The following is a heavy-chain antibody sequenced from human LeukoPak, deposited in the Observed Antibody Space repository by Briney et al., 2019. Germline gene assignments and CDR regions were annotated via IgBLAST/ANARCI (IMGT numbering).Heavy chain of an antibody. Sequence: SETLSLTCTISGGSISSSSYYWGWIRQPPGKGLEWVGSIYYSGSTYYNPSLKSRVTISVDTSKNQFSLKLSSVTAADTAVYYCARGRIAAAGPYNWFDPWGQGTLVTVSS. D-gene: IGHD6-13*01. V-gene: IGHV4-39*07. CDR2: IYYSGST. CDR3: ARGRIAAAGPYNWFDP. CDR1: GGSISSSSYY. J-gene: IGHJ5*02.